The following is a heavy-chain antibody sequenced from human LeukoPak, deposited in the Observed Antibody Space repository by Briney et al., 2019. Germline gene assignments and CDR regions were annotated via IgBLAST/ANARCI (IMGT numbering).Heavy chain of an antibody. CDR2: IRYDGSNK. CDR1: GFTFSSYG. CDR3: AKAEYCGGDCYSPSHAFDI. V-gene: IGHV3-30*02. Sequence: PGGSLRLSCAASGFTFSSYGMHWVRQAPGKGLEWMAFIRYDGSNKYYADSVKGRFTISRDNSKNTLYLQMNSLRAEDTAVYYCAKAEYCGGDCYSPSHAFDIWGQGTMVTVSS. D-gene: IGHD2-21*01. J-gene: IGHJ3*02.